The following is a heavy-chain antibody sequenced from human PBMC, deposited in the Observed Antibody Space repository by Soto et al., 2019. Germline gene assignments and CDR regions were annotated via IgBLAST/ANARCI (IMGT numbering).Heavy chain of an antibody. CDR1: GFTLSSYE. CDR2: IGTAGDT. V-gene: IGHV3-13*01. J-gene: IGHJ5*02. Sequence: GGSLRLSCAASGFTLSSYEMHWVRQATGKGLEWVSAIGTAGDTYYPGSVKGRFTISRENAKNSLYLQMNSLRAEDTAVYYCARTRYSGSYFENWFDPWGQGTLVTVSS. CDR3: ARTRYSGSYFENWFDP. D-gene: IGHD1-26*01.